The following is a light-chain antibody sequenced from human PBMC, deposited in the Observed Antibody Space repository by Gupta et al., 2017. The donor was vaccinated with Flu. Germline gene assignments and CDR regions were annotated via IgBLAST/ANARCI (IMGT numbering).Light chain of an antibody. Sequence: SALPQPASVSGPPGQSITISCTGTSNDVGGYNFVSWYQQHPGKAPRLLIYEVSNRPSGVSNRFSGSKSGNTASLTISGLQAEDEGNYYCCSYTTSYTLVFGGGTKLTVL. J-gene: IGLJ3*02. CDR3: CSYTTSYTLV. V-gene: IGLV2-14*01. CDR1: SNDVGGYNF. CDR2: EVS.